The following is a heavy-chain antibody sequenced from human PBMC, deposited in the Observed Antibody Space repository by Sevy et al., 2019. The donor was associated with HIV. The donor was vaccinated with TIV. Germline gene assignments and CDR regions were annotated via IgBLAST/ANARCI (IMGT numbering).Heavy chain of an antibody. CDR2: INHSGST. CDR1: GGSFSGYY. Sequence: SETLSLTCAVYGGSFSGYYWSWIRQPPGKGLEWIGVINHSGSTNYNPSLKSRVTISVDTSKNQFSLKLSSVTAADTAVYYCARGGSYYDQKGVFDYWGQGTLVTVSS. D-gene: IGHD1-26*01. CDR3: ARGGSYYDQKGVFDY. V-gene: IGHV4-34*01. J-gene: IGHJ4*02.